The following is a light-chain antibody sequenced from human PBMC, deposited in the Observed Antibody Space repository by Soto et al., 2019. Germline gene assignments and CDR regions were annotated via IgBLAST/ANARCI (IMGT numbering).Light chain of an antibody. Sequence: QSALTQPGSVSGSPGQSVTISCTGTSSDVGGYNYVSWYQQYPGKAPKLIIYDVSKRPSGVPDRFSGSKSGNTASLTISGLQAEDEADYYCCSYAGTYTLWVFGGGTKVTVL. J-gene: IGLJ3*02. V-gene: IGLV2-11*01. CDR1: SSDVGGYNY. CDR2: DVS. CDR3: CSYAGTYTLWV.